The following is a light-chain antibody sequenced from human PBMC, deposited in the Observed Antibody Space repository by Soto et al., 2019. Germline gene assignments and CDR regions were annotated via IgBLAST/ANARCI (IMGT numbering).Light chain of an antibody. J-gene: IGLJ1*01. CDR2: DVS. Sequence: QSVLTQPRSVSGSPGQSVTISCTGTSSDVGGYNYVSWYQQHPGKAPKLMIYDVSKRPSGVPDRFSGSMSGNTASLTISGLQAEDEADYYCRSYAGSYSYVFGTGTKLTVL. CDR1: SSDVGGYNY. CDR3: RSYAGSYSYV. V-gene: IGLV2-11*01.